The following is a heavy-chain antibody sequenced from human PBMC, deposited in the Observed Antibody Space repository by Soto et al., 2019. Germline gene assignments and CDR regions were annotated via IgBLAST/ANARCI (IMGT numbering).Heavy chain of an antibody. CDR2: ISYDGSNK. J-gene: IGHJ4*02. V-gene: IGHV3-30-3*01. CDR3: ARDAANYDFWSSRFDY. Sequence: QPGESLRLSCAASGFTFSSYAMHWVRQAPGKGLEWVAVISYDGSNKYYADSVKGRFTISRDNSKNTLYLQMNSLRAEDTAVYYCARDAANYDFWSSRFDYWGQGTLVTVSS. CDR1: GFTFSSYA. D-gene: IGHD3-3*01.